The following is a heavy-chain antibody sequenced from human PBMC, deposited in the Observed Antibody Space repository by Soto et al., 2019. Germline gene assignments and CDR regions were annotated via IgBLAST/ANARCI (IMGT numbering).Heavy chain of an antibody. D-gene: IGHD3-3*01. CDR3: ARVGGIFGVVISGTIDY. J-gene: IGHJ4*02. V-gene: IGHV4-34*01. CDR2: INHSGST. CDR1: GGSFSGYY. Sequence: SETLSLTCAVYGGSFSGYYWSWIRQPPGKGLEWIGEINHSGSTNYNPSLKSRVTISVDTSKNQFSLKLSSVTAADTAVYYCARVGGIFGVVISGTIDYWGQGTLVTVSS.